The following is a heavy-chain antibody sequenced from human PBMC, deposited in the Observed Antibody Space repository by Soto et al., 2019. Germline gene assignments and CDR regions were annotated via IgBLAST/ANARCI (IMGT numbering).Heavy chain of an antibody. V-gene: IGHV5-51*01. Sequence: GESLKISCKASGYRFSSYWIGWVRQKPGKGLEWMGIISPDDSETKYSPSFQGQVIISVDRSIYTVSLHWSSLKASDSAMYYCARASGGGSQGSTPDSWGQGNLVTVSS. D-gene: IGHD3-10*01. CDR1: GYRFSSYW. CDR3: ARASGGGSQGSTPDS. J-gene: IGHJ1*01. CDR2: ISPDDSET.